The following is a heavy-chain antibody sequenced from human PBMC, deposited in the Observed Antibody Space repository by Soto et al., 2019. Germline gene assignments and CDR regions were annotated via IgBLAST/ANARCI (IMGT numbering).Heavy chain of an antibody. CDR1: GYTFTSYG. CDR2: ISAYNGNT. CDR3: ARTVFSTDIPLGGLPYYMDV. D-gene: IGHD2-2*01. J-gene: IGHJ6*03. V-gene: IGHV1-18*01. Sequence: ASVKVSCKASGYTFTSYGISWVRQAPGQGLEWMGWISAYNGNTNYAQKLQGRVTMTTDTSTSTAYMELRSLRSDDTAVYYCARTVFSTDIPLGGLPYYMDVWGKGTTVTVSS.